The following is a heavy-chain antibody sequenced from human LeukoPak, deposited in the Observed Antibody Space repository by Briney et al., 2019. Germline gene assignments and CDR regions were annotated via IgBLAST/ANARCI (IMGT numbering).Heavy chain of an antibody. D-gene: IGHD3-22*01. V-gene: IGHV4-31*03. CDR1: GGSISSGGYY. J-gene: IGHJ4*02. Sequence: PSQTLSLTCTVSGGSISSGGYYWSWIRQHPGKGLEWIGYIHYSGSTYYNPSLKSRVTISVDTSKNQFSLKLSSVTAADTAVYYCARAPMDYYDSSGYYLPTYYFDYWGQGTLVTVSS. CDR2: IHYSGST. CDR3: ARAPMDYYDSSGYYLPTYYFDY.